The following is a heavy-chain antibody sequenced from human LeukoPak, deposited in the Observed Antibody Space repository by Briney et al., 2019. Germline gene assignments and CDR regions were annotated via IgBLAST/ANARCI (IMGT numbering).Heavy chain of an antibody. V-gene: IGHV4-59*08. CDR3: ARLLMVREITGAFDI. D-gene: IGHD3-10*01. Sequence: PSETLSLTCTVSGGSISSYYWSWIRQPPGKGLEWIGYIYYSGSTNYNPSLKSRVTISVDTSKNQFSLKLSSVTAADTAVYYCARLLMVREITGAFDIWGQGTMVTVSS. CDR1: GGSISSYY. CDR2: IYYSGST. J-gene: IGHJ3*02.